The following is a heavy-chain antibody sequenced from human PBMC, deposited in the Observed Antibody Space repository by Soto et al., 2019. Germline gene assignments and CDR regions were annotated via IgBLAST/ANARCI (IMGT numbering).Heavy chain of an antibody. D-gene: IGHD3-3*01. V-gene: IGHV3-48*01. Sequence: EVQLVESGGGLVQPGGSLRLSCAASGFTFSSYSMNWVRQAPGKGLEWVSYISSSSSTIYYADSVKGRFTISRDNAKNSLYLQMNSLRAEDTAVYYCAGGPLSDFWSGYRYYYMDVWGKGTTVTVSS. CDR3: AGGPLSDFWSGYRYYYMDV. J-gene: IGHJ6*03. CDR2: ISSSSSTI. CDR1: GFTFSSYS.